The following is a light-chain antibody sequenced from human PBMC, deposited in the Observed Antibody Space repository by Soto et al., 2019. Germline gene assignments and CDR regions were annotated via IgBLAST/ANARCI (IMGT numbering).Light chain of an antibody. CDR3: QQYNEWPLYT. CDR2: GAS. Sequence: DIQMTQSPSSLSASVGDRVTITCRASQGIDHSLAWYQQKPGKVPKLLISGASTRAPDIPARFSGRGSVTEFPLNISRLQSEDFAGYFCQQYNEWPLYTFGQGTKLEIK. V-gene: IGKV1-27*01. CDR1: QGIDHS. J-gene: IGKJ2*01.